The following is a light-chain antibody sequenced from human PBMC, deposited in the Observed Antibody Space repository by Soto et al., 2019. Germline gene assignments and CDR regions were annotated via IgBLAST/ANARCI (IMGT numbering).Light chain of an antibody. J-gene: IGKJ1*01. V-gene: IGKV3D-15*01. Sequence: EIVLTQSPATLSVSPGERATLSCRASQGVFSNLAWYQQKPGQATRLLIYGASTRASAIPARFSGRGSGTDFTLTISRLQSEDFAVYFCHQYHNWPRTFGQGTKVDVK. CDR1: QGVFSN. CDR2: GAS. CDR3: HQYHNWPRT.